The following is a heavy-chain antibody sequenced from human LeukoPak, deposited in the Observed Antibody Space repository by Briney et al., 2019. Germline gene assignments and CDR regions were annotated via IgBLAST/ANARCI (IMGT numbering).Heavy chain of an antibody. CDR1: GGTFSSYA. D-gene: IGHD6-19*01. Sequence: SVKVSCKASGGTFSSYAISWVRQAPGQGLEWMGRIIPILGIANYAQKFQGRVTITADKSTSTAYMELSSLRSEDTAVYYCAREVAVAGPPDYWGQGILVTVSS. CDR3: AREVAVAGPPDY. J-gene: IGHJ4*02. V-gene: IGHV1-69*04. CDR2: IIPILGIA.